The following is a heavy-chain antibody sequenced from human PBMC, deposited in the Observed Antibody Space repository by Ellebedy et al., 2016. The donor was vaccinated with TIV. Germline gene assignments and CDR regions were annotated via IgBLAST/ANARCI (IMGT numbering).Heavy chain of an antibody. Sequence: PGGSLRLSCAASGFTFSDYDMSWVRQAPGKGLEWVSGISATGISRYYADSVKGRFTISRDNYRDTLSLQMNSLRAEDTAVYFCAKETPSIKPVSFDYWGQGSLVTVSS. CDR3: AKETPSIKPVSFDY. J-gene: IGHJ4*02. CDR2: ISATGISR. CDR1: GFTFSDYD. V-gene: IGHV3-23*01.